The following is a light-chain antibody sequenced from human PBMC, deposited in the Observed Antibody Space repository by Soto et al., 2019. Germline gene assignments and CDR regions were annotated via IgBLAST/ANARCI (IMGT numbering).Light chain of an antibody. V-gene: IGLV2-23*02. J-gene: IGLJ1*01. CDR3: CSYVGSSTDV. Sequence: QSALTQPASVSGSPGQSITISCTGTSSDVGNYNLVSWYQQHPGKAPKLMIYEVTKRPSGVSDRFSGSKSGNTASLTISGLQAEDEADYYCCSYVGSSTDVFATGTQLTVL. CDR1: SSDVGNYNL. CDR2: EVT.